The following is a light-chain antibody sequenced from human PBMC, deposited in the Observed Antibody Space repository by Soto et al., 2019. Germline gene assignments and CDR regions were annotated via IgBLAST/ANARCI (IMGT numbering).Light chain of an antibody. CDR3: HSYDSRLNCYV. CDR2: GNN. Sequence: QSVLTQPPSASGTPGQRVTISCSGSSSNIGSNTVHWYQQLPGTAPKLLIHGNNNRPSGVPDRFSGSKSDTSASLAITGLQADDEADYYCHSYDSRLNCYVFGTGTKLTVL. CDR1: SSNIGSNT. V-gene: IGLV1-44*01. J-gene: IGLJ1*01.